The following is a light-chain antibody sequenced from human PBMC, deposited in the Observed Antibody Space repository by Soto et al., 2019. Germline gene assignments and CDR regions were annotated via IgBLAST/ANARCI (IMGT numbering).Light chain of an antibody. CDR2: AAS. Sequence: DIQLTQSPSFLSASVGDSVTITCRASQGITRYLAWYQQKPGKAPKLLIYAASTLESGVPSRFSGSGSGTEFTLSISSLQPEDFSTYYCQQVDSYPYTFGQGTKVDIK. CDR3: QQVDSYPYT. J-gene: IGKJ2*01. V-gene: IGKV1-9*01. CDR1: QGITRY.